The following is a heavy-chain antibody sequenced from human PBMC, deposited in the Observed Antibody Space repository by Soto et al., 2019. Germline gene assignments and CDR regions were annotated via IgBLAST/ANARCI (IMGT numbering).Heavy chain of an antibody. CDR1: GFTFSSYG. J-gene: IGHJ3*02. CDR2: ISYDGSNK. V-gene: IGHV3-30*18. CDR3: AKSRRFLEWLLDAFDI. Sequence: GGSLRLSCAASGFTFSSYGMHWVRQAPGKGLEWVAVISYDGSNKYYADSVKGRFTISRDNSKNTLYLQMNSPRAEDTAVYYCAKSRRFLEWLLDAFDIWGQGTMVTVSS. D-gene: IGHD3-3*01.